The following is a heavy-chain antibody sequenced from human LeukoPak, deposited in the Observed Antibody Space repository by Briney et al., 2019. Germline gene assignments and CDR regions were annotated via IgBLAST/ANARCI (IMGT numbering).Heavy chain of an antibody. V-gene: IGHV5-51*01. Sequence: GESLKISCKDSGDIFSTNWIAWVRQMPGKGLEWMGVIWPPDSDAIYSPSFQGRVTISVDKSISTVYLQWRSLEASDTAMYYCARQKAGDLFDIWGQGTMVVVST. CDR1: GDIFSTNW. CDR3: ARQKAGDLFDI. J-gene: IGHJ3*02. D-gene: IGHD2-21*01. CDR2: IWPPDSDA.